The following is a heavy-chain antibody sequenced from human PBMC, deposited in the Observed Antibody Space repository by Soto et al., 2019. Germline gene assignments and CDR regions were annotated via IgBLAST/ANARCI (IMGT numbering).Heavy chain of an antibody. CDR2: IYSGGDT. V-gene: IGHV3-53*01. D-gene: IGHD3-10*01. CDR3: TRAGSDPGNFYISNYYAMDV. Sequence: GSLRLSCAASGFSGSSDYMSWVRQAPGKGLEWVSLIYSGGDTYYADSGKGRFTISRDISSNTIYLHMTSLRADDTAIYYCTRAGSDPGNFYISNYYAMDVWGRGTTVTVSS. J-gene: IGHJ6*02. CDR1: GFSGSSDY.